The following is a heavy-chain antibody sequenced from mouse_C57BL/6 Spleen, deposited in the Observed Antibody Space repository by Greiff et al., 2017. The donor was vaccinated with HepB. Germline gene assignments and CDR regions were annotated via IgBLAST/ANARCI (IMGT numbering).Heavy chain of an antibody. Sequence: QVQVQQPGAELGGPGSSGKLSLKGFGYPFPSYRVHWVKQRPIQGLEWIGNLDPSDKENHYNQKFKDKATLTVDKSSSTAYMQLSSLTSEDSAVYYCARDYYSNYVGFAYWGQGTLVTVSA. V-gene: IGHV1-52*01. CDR1: GYPFPSYR. J-gene: IGHJ3*01. D-gene: IGHD2-5*01. CDR2: LDPSDKEN. CDR3: ARDYYSNYVGFAY.